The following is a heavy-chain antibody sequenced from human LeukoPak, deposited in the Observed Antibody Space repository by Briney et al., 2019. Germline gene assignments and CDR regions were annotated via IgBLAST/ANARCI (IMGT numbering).Heavy chain of an antibody. V-gene: IGHV4-39*07. CDR3: AREASSGWYDFDY. D-gene: IGHD6-19*01. CDR1: GGSISSSSYY. J-gene: IGHJ4*02. CDR2: IYYSGST. Sequence: PSETLSLTCTVSGGSISSSSYYWGWIRQPPGKGLEWIGSIYYSGSTYYNPSLKSRVTISVDTSKNQFSLKLSSVTAADTAVYCCAREASSGWYDFDYWGQGTLVTVSS.